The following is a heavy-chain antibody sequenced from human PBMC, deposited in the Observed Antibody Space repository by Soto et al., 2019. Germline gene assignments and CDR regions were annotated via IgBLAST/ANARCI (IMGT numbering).Heavy chain of an antibody. D-gene: IGHD3-10*01. CDR1: GYTFTDYY. Sequence: ASVKVSCKASGYTFTDYYIHWVRQAPGQGPEWMGWVNPNSAGTIYAQKFQGWVTITRDTSTSTAYMEVNSLTSDDTAVYYCARAKVYASGELDYWGQGTLVTVSS. CDR3: ARAKVYASGELDY. V-gene: IGHV1-2*04. CDR2: VNPNSAGT. J-gene: IGHJ4*02.